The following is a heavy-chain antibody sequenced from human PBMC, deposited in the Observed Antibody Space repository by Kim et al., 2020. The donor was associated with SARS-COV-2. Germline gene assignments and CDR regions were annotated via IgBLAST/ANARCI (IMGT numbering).Heavy chain of an antibody. J-gene: IGHJ4*02. CDR3: AKDRDYYDSSGYYFRAFDY. V-gene: IGHV3-23*01. D-gene: IGHD3-22*01. Sequence: RFTISRDNSKNTLYLQMNSLRAEDTAVYYCAKDRDYYDSSGYYFRAFDYWGQGTLVTVSS.